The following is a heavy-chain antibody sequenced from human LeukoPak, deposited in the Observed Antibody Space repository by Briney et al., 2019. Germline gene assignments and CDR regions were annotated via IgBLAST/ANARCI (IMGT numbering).Heavy chain of an antibody. CDR3: AREGYCSSTSCYIDAFDI. Sequence: GGSLRLSCAVSGFTFSSYWMSWVRQAPGKGLEWVANIKQGGSEEHYVDSVKGRFTISRDNAKNSLYLQMNSLRAEDTAVYYCAREGYCSSTSCYIDAFDIWGQGTMVTVSS. CDR2: IKQGGSEE. J-gene: IGHJ3*02. CDR1: GFTFSSYW. D-gene: IGHD2-2*02. V-gene: IGHV3-7*01.